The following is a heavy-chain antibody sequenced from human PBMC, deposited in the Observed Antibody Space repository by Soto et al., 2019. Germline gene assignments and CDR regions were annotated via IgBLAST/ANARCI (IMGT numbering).Heavy chain of an antibody. Sequence: GGSLRLSCAASGFTVSSNDMSWVRQAPGKGLEWVSVIYSGGSTYYADSVKGRFTISRDNSKNTLYLQMNSLRAEDTAVYYCARVSITGTTAYYYGMDVWGQGTTVTVSS. J-gene: IGHJ6*02. V-gene: IGHV3-53*01. CDR2: IYSGGST. CDR1: GFTVSSND. D-gene: IGHD1-7*01. CDR3: ARVSITGTTAYYYGMDV.